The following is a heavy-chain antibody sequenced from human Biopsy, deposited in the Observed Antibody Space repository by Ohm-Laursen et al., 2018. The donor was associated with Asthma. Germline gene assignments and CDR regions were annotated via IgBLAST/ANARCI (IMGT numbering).Heavy chain of an antibody. J-gene: IGHJ4*02. CDR1: GGSINNFY. Sequence: GTLSLTCTVSGGSINNFYWSWIRQPPGKGLESIGHVYYSGSTNYNPSLKSRVTISIDASKNQFSLKLTSVTAADTAVYYCAKRRGYSGHDNDYWGQGTLVIVSS. V-gene: IGHV4-59*01. CDR3: AKRRGYSGHDNDY. D-gene: IGHD5-12*01. CDR2: VYYSGST.